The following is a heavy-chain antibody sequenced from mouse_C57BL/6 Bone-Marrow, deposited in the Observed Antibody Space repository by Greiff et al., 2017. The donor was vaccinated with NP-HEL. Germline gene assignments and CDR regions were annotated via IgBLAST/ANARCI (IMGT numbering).Heavy chain of an antibody. V-gene: IGHV1-53*01. CDR1: GYTFTSYW. Sequence: QVQLQQSGTELVKPGASVKLSCKASGYTFTSYWMHWVKQRPGQGLEWIGNINPSNGGTNYNEKFKSKATLTVDKSSSTAYMQLSSLTSEGSAVYYCARSYGGYWYFDVWGTGTTVTVSS. D-gene: IGHD1-1*02. CDR2: INPSNGGT. CDR3: ARSYGGYWYFDV. J-gene: IGHJ1*03.